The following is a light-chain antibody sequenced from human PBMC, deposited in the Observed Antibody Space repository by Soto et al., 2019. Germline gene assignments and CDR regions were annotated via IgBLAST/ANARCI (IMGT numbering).Light chain of an antibody. V-gene: IGLV6-57*04. Sequence: NFMLTQPHSVSESPGKTVTISCTRSSGSIASNDVQWYQQRPGSAPTTVIYENNQRPSGVPDRFSGSTDGSSNSASLTISGLQTEDEADYYCQSYASSTVVFGGGTKLTVL. J-gene: IGLJ2*01. CDR3: QSYASSTVV. CDR2: ENN. CDR1: SGSIASND.